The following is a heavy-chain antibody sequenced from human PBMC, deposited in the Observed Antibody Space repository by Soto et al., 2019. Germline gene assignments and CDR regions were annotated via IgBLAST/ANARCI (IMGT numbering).Heavy chain of an antibody. CDR1: GFTFDDYG. Sequence: EVQLVESGGGVVRPGGSLRLSCAASGFTFDDYGMSWVRQAPGKGLEWVSGINWNGGSTGYADAVKGRFTISRDNAKNYLYLQMNSLRAEDTALYHCARANGPRWLRLPWDYWGQGTLVTVSS. D-gene: IGHD5-12*01. J-gene: IGHJ4*02. CDR2: INWNGGST. CDR3: ARANGPRWLRLPWDY. V-gene: IGHV3-20*01.